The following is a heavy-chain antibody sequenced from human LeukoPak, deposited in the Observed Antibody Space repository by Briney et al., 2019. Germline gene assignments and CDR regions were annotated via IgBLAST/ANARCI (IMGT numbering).Heavy chain of an antibody. CDR1: GYTFTSNY. CDR3: ARDQEGFDY. J-gene: IGHJ4*02. V-gene: IGHV1-46*01. CDR2: IYPRDGST. Sequence: ASVKVSCKASGYTFTSNYIHWVRQAPGQGLEWMGMIYPRDGSTSYAQKFQGRVTVTRDTSTSTVRMELSGLRSEDTAVYYCARDQEGFDYWGQGTLVTVSS.